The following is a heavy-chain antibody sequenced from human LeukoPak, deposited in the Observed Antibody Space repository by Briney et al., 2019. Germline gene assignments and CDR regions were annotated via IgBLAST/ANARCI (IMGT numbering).Heavy chain of an antibody. D-gene: IGHD3-10*01. Sequence: GGSLRLSCAAGGVTFSSYAKHWGSQAPGQARECLARMSYGGSSKYYDDSVTGRFTISRDNSKHTLYLQLNSLRAEDTAMYYCARAPVWFGESSWYSDYWGQGTLVTVSS. J-gene: IGHJ4*02. CDR3: ARAPVWFGESSWYSDY. CDR1: GVTFSSYA. V-gene: IGHV3-30*14. CDR2: MSYGGSSK.